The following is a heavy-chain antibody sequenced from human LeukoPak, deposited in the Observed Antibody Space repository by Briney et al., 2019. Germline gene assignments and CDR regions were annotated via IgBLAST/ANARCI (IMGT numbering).Heavy chain of an antibody. CDR1: GGSISSYY. Sequence: SETLSLTCTVSGGSISSYYWGWIRQPPGKGLEWIGSIYYSGSTYYNPSLKSRVTISVDTSKNQFSLKLSSVTAADTAVYYCARSVEMATIMDYWGQGTLVTVSS. V-gene: IGHV4-39*07. CDR3: ARSVEMATIMDY. D-gene: IGHD5-24*01. J-gene: IGHJ4*02. CDR2: IYYSGST.